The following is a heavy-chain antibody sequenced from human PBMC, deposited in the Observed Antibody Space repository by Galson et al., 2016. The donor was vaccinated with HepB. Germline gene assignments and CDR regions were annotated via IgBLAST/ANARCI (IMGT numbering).Heavy chain of an antibody. CDR3: ARAHDSAFSDY. J-gene: IGHJ4*02. CDR2: LYSGGTT. CDR1: GITVTTNY. V-gene: IGHV3-53*01. D-gene: IGHD2-15*01. Sequence: SLRLSCAASGITVTTNYISWVRQAPGKGLEWVAILYSGGTTVYADSVRGRFTISRDNAKNSLYLQMNSLRAEDTAVYYCARAHDSAFSDYWGQGTLVTVSS.